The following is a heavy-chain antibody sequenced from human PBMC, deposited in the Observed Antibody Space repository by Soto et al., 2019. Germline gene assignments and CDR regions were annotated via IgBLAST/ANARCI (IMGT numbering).Heavy chain of an antibody. V-gene: IGHV1-24*01. J-gene: IGHJ6*02. D-gene: IGHD3-16*02. CDR1: GYTLTELS. CDR2: FDPEDGET. Sequence: ASVKVSCKVPGYTLTELSMHWVRQAPGKGLEWMGSFDPEDGETIYAQKFQGRVTMTEDTSTDTAYMELSSLRSEDTAVYYCATDRGGGVIVQYYYYYGMDVWGQGTTVTVSS. CDR3: ATDRGGGVIVQYYYYYGMDV.